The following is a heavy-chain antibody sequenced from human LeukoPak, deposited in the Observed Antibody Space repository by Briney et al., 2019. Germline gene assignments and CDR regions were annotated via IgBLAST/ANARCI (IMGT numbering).Heavy chain of an antibody. CDR2: IIPILGIA. Sequence: SVKVSCKASGGTFSSYAISWVRQAPGQGLEWMGRIIPILGIANYAQKFQGRVTMTEDTSTDTAYMELSSLRSEDTAVYYCATDLTRTSMIVVVITTGAFDIWGQGTMVTVSS. D-gene: IGHD3-22*01. CDR1: GGTFSSYA. V-gene: IGHV1-69*04. CDR3: ATDLTRTSMIVVVITTGAFDI. J-gene: IGHJ3*02.